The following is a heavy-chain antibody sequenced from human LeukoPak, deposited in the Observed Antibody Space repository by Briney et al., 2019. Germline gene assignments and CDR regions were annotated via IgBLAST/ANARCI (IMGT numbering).Heavy chain of an antibody. CDR3: ARDLTRIPTDAFDI. CDR2: ISGGNSYI. CDR1: GFTFSPYT. J-gene: IGHJ3*02. D-gene: IGHD2-15*01. V-gene: IGHV3-21*01. Sequence: GGSLRLSCAASGFTFSPYTMNWVRQAPGKGLEWVASISGGNSYIYYADSVKGRFTISSDNAKNSVFLQMNSLRAEDTALYYCARDLTRIPTDAFDIWGQGTMVTVSS.